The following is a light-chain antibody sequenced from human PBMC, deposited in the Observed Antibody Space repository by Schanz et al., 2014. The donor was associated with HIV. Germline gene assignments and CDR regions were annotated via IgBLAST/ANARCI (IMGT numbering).Light chain of an antibody. Sequence: EIVLTQSPATLSLSPGERATLSCRASQSVSNYLAWYQQKPGQAPRLLIYGASTRATGIPDRFSGSGSGTDFTLTISRLEPEDFAVYYCQQYDRSPYTFGGGTKVEIK. J-gene: IGKJ4*01. V-gene: IGKV3-20*01. CDR3: QQYDRSPYT. CDR2: GAS. CDR1: QSVSNY.